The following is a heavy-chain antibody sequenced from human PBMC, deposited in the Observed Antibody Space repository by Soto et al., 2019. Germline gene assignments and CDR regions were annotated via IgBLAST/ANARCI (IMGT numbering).Heavy chain of an antibody. CDR1: GGSISSSSYY. V-gene: IGHV4-39*01. Sequence: SETLSLTCTVSGGSISSSSYYWGWIRQPPGKGLEWIGSIYYSGSTYYNPSLKSRVTISVDTSKNQFSLKLIFLTAADTAVYYCAGSGSYYIWGQGTLVTVSS. CDR3: AGSGSYYI. J-gene: IGHJ4*02. CDR2: IYYSGST. D-gene: IGHD3-10*01.